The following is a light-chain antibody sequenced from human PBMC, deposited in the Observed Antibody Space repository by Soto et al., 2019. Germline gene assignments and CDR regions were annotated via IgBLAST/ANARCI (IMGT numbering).Light chain of an antibody. CDR2: DVN. J-gene: IGLJ3*02. CDR3: TSYTTNDTQV. CDR1: GDGPGHYKY. Sequence: QSALTQPASVSGSPGQSITISCSGTGDGPGHYKYVSWYQQHPGKAPKLLIFDVNNRPSGVSNRFSGSKSGNTASLTISGLQAQDEADYFCTSYTTNDTQVFGGGTKVTVL. V-gene: IGLV2-14*03.